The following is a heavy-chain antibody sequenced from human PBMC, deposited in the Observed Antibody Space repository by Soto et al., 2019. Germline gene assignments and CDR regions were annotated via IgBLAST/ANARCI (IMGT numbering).Heavy chain of an antibody. CDR2: INGGGAT. CDR3: ARDQSGYGRFDY. Sequence: GGSLRLSCAASGFTFFNYVMNWVRQAPGKGLEWVSAINGGGATYCTDSVKGRFTISRDNSKNTVYLEMNSLRAEDTAMYYCARDQSGYGRFDYWGQGAQVTVSS. CDR1: GFTFFNYV. D-gene: IGHD6-25*01. V-gene: IGHV3-23*01. J-gene: IGHJ4*02.